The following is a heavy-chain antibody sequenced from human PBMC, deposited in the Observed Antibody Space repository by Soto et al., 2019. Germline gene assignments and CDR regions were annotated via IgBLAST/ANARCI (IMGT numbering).Heavy chain of an antibody. CDR1: GGSFSSSSYF. V-gene: IGHV4-39*01. J-gene: IGHJ5*02. Sequence: SETQSLTCTVSGGSFSSSSYFWAWIRQPPGKGLEWIGSISYSGSTYYNPSLKSRVTISVDTSKNQFSVKLSSVTAADTAVYYCASTGRFAAIELWWFDPWGRGTLVTVSS. D-gene: IGHD2-2*01. CDR3: ASTGRFAAIELWWFDP. CDR2: ISYSGST.